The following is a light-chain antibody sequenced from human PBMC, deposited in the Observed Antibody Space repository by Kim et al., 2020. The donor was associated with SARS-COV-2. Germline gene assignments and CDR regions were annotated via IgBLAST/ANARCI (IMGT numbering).Light chain of an antibody. CDR1: QSASSY. Sequence: PGESATLSCRASQSASSYLAWYQQKPGQAPRLLIYDASNRATGIPARFSGSGSGTDFTLTISSLEPEDFAVYYCQQRSNWPPRFTFGPGTKVDIK. J-gene: IGKJ3*01. CDR3: QQRSNWPPRFT. CDR2: DAS. V-gene: IGKV3-11*01.